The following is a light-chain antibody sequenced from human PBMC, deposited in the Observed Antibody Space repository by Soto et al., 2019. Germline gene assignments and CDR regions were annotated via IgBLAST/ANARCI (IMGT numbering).Light chain of an antibody. CDR3: QEYNYWHPIT. Sequence: IVLTQSPATLSLSPGERATLSCRASQSVSSYLAWYQQKPGQAPRLLIYDASNRATGIPARFSGSGSGAEFTLTITSLQPEDFAVYYCQEYNYWHPITFGGGTKVDIK. CDR2: DAS. CDR1: QSVSSY. J-gene: IGKJ4*01. V-gene: IGKV3-11*01.